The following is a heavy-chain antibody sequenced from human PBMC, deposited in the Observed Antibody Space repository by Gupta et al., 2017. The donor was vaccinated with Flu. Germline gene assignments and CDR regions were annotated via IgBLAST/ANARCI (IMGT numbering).Heavy chain of an antibody. Sequence: EVQLVESGGGSVKPGGAVRLSCTGSGITLTKAWMTWVRQAPGRGLEWFGRIKSNPDGGTSDYARPVKGRFRSLRDDLNNLLYLQMDSLRVGDTAVYYWTTYTSGGYAYDICFRLTLVTVSS. CDR2: IKSNPDGGTS. CDR3: TTYTSGGYAYDI. V-gene: IGHV3-15*01. CDR1: GITLTKAW. D-gene: IGHD1-26*01. J-gene: IGHJ3*02.